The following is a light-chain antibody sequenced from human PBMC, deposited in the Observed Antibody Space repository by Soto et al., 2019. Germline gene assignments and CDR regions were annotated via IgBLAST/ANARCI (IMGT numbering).Light chain of an antibody. J-gene: IGKJ2*01. CDR3: QQYGSSPPTNT. Sequence: EIVMTQSPATLSVSPGERATLSCRASQSVSSNLAWYQQKPGQAPRLLVYGASTRPTGIPTRFSGSGSGTEFTLTISSLQSEDFAVYYCQQYGSSPPTNTFGQGTKLEIK. CDR2: GAS. CDR1: QSVSSN. V-gene: IGKV3-15*01.